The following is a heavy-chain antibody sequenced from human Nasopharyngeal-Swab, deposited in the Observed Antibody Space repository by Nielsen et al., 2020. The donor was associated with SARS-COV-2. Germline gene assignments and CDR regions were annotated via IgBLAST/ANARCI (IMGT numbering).Heavy chain of an antibody. J-gene: IGHJ3*01. D-gene: IGHD2-15*01. V-gene: IGHV3-23*01. CDR1: GFKLSTHG. Sequence: GGSLRLSCLVSGFKLSTHGMFWVRQAPGKGLEWVSIISGTGASIYYGDSVKGRFIISRDNSRSTTYLQMKNLRAEDTALYFCARDVVEYCSAASCFGAFDVWGQGAMVTVSS. CDR2: ISGTGASI. CDR3: ARDVVEYCSAASCFGAFDV.